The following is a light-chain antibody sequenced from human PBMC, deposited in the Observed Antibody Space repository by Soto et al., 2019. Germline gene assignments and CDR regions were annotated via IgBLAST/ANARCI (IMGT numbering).Light chain of an antibody. CDR1: QSVGSG. V-gene: IGKV3-15*01. Sequence: EIVMTQSPATLSVSPGERATLSCRASQSVGSGLSWYQQKPGQAPRLLIFGASTRATGIPARFSGSGSGTEFTLTISSLQSEDYAVYYCQQYHNWPPYTFGQGTKVDIK. J-gene: IGKJ2*01. CDR2: GAS. CDR3: QQYHNWPPYT.